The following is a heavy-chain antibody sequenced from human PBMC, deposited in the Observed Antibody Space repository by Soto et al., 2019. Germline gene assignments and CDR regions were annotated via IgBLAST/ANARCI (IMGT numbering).Heavy chain of an antibody. Sequence: LRLSCEASGFSFSSYWMNWVRQAPGKGLEWVAIIKKDGSVKYYVDSVKGRFTISRDNAKNSLYLQMNGPRAEDTAVYYCAGGSGWLIDYWGRGTLVTVSS. CDR3: AGGSGWLIDY. J-gene: IGHJ4*02. CDR1: GFSFSSYW. CDR2: IKKDGSVK. V-gene: IGHV3-7*03. D-gene: IGHD6-19*01.